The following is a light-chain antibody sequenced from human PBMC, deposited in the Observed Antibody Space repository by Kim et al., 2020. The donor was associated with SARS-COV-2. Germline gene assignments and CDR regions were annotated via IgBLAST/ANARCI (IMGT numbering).Light chain of an antibody. J-gene: IGLJ3*02. CDR3: QVWDSTTWV. CDR2: RDT. V-gene: IGLV3-9*01. CDR1: NVGVKY. Sequence: VALGQTATIACGGNNVGVKYVPWYQQKPGQAPVLVIYRDTKRPSGIPERFSGSNSGNTATLTVSRAQAGDEAVYYCQVWDSTTWVFGGGTKLTVL.